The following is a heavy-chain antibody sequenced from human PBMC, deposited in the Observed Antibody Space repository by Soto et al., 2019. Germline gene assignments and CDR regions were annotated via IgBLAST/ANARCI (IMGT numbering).Heavy chain of an antibody. D-gene: IGHD3-10*01. CDR1: GGSFSGYY. V-gene: IGHV4-34*01. Sequence: SETLSLTCAVYGGSFSGYYWSWIRQPPGKGLEWIGETNHSGITNYNPSLKSRVTISVDTSKNQFSLKLSSVTAADTAVYYCARGYGSDYYYYYMDVWGKGTTVTVSS. J-gene: IGHJ6*03. CDR3: ARGYGSDYYYYYMDV. CDR2: TNHSGIT.